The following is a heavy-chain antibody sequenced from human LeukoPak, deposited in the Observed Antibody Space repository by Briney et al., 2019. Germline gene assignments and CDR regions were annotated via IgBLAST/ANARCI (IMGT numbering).Heavy chain of an antibody. V-gene: IGHV4-39*01. J-gene: IGHJ5*02. CDR2: ISYAGTT. CDR1: GASMNTTNFY. CDR3: ARQGTMTRGGYWLDP. Sequence: SETLSLTCTVSGASMNTTNFYWGWMRQPPGKGLESIGSISYAGTTYSNPSLNSRATISVDTSKNQFSLKLTSVTAADTAVYYCARQGTMTRGGYWLDPWGQGTLVIVSS. D-gene: IGHD3-10*01.